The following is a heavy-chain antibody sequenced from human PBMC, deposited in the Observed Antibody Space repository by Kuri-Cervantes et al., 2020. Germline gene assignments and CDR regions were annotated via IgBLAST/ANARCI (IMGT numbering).Heavy chain of an antibody. Sequence: GSLRLSCTVSGGSISSYYWGWIRQPPGKGLEWIGYIYYSGSTNYNPSLKSRVTISVDTSKNQFSLKLSSVTAADTAVYYCARRGYSYGDFDYWGQGTLVTVSS. CDR2: IYYSGST. CDR1: GGSISSYY. J-gene: IGHJ4*02. D-gene: IGHD5-18*01. CDR3: ARRGYSYGDFDY. V-gene: IGHV4-59*08.